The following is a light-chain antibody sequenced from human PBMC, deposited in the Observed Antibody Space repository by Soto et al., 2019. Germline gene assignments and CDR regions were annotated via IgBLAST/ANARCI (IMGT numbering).Light chain of an antibody. J-gene: IGKJ1*01. V-gene: IGKV1-5*03. CDR3: QQYNSGGT. CDR1: QSISSW. Sequence: DIQMTQSPSTLSASVGDRVTITCRASQSISSWLAWYQQKPGKPPKLLIYKASNLESGVPSRFSGSGSGTEFTLTISGLQPDDFATYYCQQYNSGGTFGQGTKVEIK. CDR2: KAS.